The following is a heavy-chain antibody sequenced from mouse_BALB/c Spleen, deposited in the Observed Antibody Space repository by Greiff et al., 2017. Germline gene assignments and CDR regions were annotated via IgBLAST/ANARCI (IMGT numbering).Heavy chain of an antibody. Sequence: QVQLKESGPELVRPGVSVKISCKGSGYTFTDYAMHWVKQSHAKSLEWIGVISTYSGNTNYNQKFKGKATLTVDESSSTAYMELARLTSEDSAIYYCARREPYEDYDCGMDYWGQGTSVTVSS. CDR2: ISTYSGNT. V-gene: IGHV1-67*01. CDR1: GYTFTDYA. D-gene: IGHD2-4*01. J-gene: IGHJ4*01. CDR3: ARREPYEDYDCGMDY.